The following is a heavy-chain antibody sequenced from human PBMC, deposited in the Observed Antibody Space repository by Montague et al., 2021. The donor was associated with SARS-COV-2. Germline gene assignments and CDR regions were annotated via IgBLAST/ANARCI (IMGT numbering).Heavy chain of an antibody. Sequence: CAISGDSVAGVEATCNWVRHTPEIQLEWLGRTCYRSKWYNDYAVSVRGRVTINPDTSKNQFSLQLNSVTPEDTAIYYCTSGREGNYNVMDVWGQGTTVTVSS. CDR2: TCYRSKWYN. V-gene: IGHV6-1*01. J-gene: IGHJ6*02. D-gene: IGHD1-1*01. CDR3: TSGREGNYNVMDV. CDR1: GDSVAGVEAT.